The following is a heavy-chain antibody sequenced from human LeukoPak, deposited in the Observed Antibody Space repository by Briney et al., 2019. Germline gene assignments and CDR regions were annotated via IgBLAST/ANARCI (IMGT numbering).Heavy chain of an antibody. Sequence: PSETLSLTCAVSGYSISSGYYWGWIRQPPGKGLEWIGSIYHSGSTYYNPSLKSRVTISVDTSKNQFSLKLSSVTAADTAVYYCASKLSTDFDYWGQGTLVTVSS. V-gene: IGHV4-38-2*01. CDR1: GYSISSGYY. CDR2: IYHSGST. J-gene: IGHJ4*02. D-gene: IGHD5/OR15-5a*01. CDR3: ASKLSTDFDY.